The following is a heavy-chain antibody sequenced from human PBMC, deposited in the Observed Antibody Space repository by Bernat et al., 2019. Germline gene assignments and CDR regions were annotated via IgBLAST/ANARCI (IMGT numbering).Heavy chain of an antibody. CDR3: ARDGLYSARSSYMDV. Sequence: EVQLVESGGGLVKPGGSLRLSCSASGFTFSTYGMNWVRQAPGKGLEWISYINDVSSHIYYADSVRGRFTISRDNAKNSLYLQMNSLRDEDTDVYYCARDGLYSARSSYMDVWGKGTTVTVSS. CDR1: GFTFSTYG. V-gene: IGHV3-21*05. CDR2: INDVSSHI. J-gene: IGHJ6*03. D-gene: IGHD2-15*01.